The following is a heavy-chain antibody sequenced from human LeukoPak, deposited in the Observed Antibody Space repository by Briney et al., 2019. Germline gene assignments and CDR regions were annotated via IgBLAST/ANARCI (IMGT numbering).Heavy chain of an antibody. Sequence: PGGSLRLSCAASGFTFTNHAMAWVRLAPGKGLEWVSTLSDSGASTYYADSVKGRFTISRDNSRNTMYLQMDSLRADDTGVYFCARTPNRDGYSPIDFWGQGALVTVSS. CDR2: LSDSGAST. V-gene: IGHV3-23*01. J-gene: IGHJ4*02. CDR1: GFTFTNHA. CDR3: ARTPNRDGYSPIDF. D-gene: IGHD5-24*01.